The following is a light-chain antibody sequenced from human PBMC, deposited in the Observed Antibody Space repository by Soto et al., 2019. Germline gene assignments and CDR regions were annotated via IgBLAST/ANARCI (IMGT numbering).Light chain of an antibody. CDR3: SSYTSSSTLGV. Sequence: QSALTQPASVSGSPGQSITISCTGTSSDVVGYNYVSWYQQHPGKAPKLMIYDVSNRPSGVSNRFSGSKSGNTASLTISGLQAEDEADYYCSSYTSSSTLGVFGGGTKVTVL. J-gene: IGLJ2*01. CDR2: DVS. CDR1: SSDVVGYNY. V-gene: IGLV2-14*01.